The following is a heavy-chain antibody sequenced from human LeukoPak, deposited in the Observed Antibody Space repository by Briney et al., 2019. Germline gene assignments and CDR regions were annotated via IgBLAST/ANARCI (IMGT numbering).Heavy chain of an antibody. CDR1: GFTFSDHY. D-gene: IGHD3-10*01. J-gene: IGHJ5*02. Sequence: GGLLRLSCAAPGFTFSDHYMSWIRQAPGKGLEWVSYISDSGNTIYYADSVKGRFSISRDNAKNSLYLQMNGLRAEDTAVYYCARETYAGSSLNCFNPWGQGTLVTVSS. CDR3: ARETYAGSSLNCFNP. CDR2: ISDSGNTI. V-gene: IGHV3-11*01.